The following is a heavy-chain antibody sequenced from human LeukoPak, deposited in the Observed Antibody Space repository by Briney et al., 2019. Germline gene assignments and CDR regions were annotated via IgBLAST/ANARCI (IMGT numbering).Heavy chain of an antibody. D-gene: IGHD3-10*01. J-gene: IGHJ4*02. CDR3: ARYGSGSHY. CDR1: GFTFSSYE. V-gene: IGHV3-48*03. CDR2: ISSSGSTI. Sequence: GGSLRLSCTASGFTFSSYEMNWVRQAPGKGLEWISYISSSGSTIYYADSVKGRFTTSRDNAKNSLYLQMNSLRAEDTAVYYCARYGSGSHYWGQGTLVTVSS.